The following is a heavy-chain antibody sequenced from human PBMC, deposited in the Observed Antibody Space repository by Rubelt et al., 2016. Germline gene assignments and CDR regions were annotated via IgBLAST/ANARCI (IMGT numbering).Heavy chain of an antibody. CDR2: INTNTAKP. CDR3: ARGGVLGIF. J-gene: IGHJ4*02. CDR1: GYTFTRDA. Sequence: QVQLVRSGSELKKPGASVKVSCKASGYTFTRDATNWVRQAPGQGLEWMGWINTNTAKPAYAQGFTGRFVFSLDTSVSTAYLQISNLRPEDTAVYYCARGGVLGIFWGQGTLVTVSS. D-gene: IGHD1-14*01. V-gene: IGHV7-4-1*02.